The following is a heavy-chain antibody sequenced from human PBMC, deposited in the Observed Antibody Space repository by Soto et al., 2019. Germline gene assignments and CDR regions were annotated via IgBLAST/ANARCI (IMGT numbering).Heavy chain of an antibody. CDR3: TSPLGIAGTLVDY. Sequence: VQLVESGGGLVKPGGSLRLSCAASGFTFSNAWMSWVRQAPGKGLEWVGRIKSKTDGGTTDYAAPVKGRFTISRDDSKNTLYLQMNSLKTEDTAVYYCTSPLGIAGTLVDYWGQGTLVTVSS. D-gene: IGHD6-13*01. CDR1: GFTFSNAW. CDR2: IKSKTDGGTT. V-gene: IGHV3-15*01. J-gene: IGHJ4*02.